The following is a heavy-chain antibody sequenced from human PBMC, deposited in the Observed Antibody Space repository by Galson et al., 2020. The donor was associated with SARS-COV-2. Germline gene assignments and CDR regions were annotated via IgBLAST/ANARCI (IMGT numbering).Heavy chain of an antibody. CDR1: GFTFSSYA. Sequence: PGGSLRLSCAASGFTFSSYAMHWVRQAPGKGLEWVAVISYDGSNKYYADSVKGRFTISRDNSKNTLYLQMNSLRAEDTAVYYCARDLLMVNPFYYYCGMDVWGQGTTVNVSS. CDR3: ARDLLMVNPFYYYCGMDV. J-gene: IGHJ6*02. CDR2: ISYDGSNK. V-gene: IGHV3-30-3*01. D-gene: IGHD2-8*01.